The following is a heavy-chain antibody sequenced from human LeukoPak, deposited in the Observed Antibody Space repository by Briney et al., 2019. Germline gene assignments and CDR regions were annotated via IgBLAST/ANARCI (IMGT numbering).Heavy chain of an antibody. V-gene: IGHV3-23*01. J-gene: IGHJ4*02. CDR3: ARGREMAWFGEFYYFDY. D-gene: IGHD3-10*01. CDR2: ISGSGGST. Sequence: PGGSLRLSCAASGFTVSSNYMSWVRQAPGKGLEWVSAISGSGGSTYYADSVKGRFTISRDNSKNTLYLQMNSLRAEDTAVYYCARGREMAWFGEFYYFDYWGQGTLVTVSS. CDR1: GFTVSSNY.